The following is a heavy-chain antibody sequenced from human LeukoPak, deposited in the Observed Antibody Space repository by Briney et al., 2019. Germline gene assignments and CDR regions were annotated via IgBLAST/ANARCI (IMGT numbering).Heavy chain of an antibody. Sequence: GGSLRLSCAASGFNFDDYGMSWVRQAPGKGLEWVGRIKSKTDGGTTDYAAPVKGRFTISRDDSENTLYLQMNSLKIEDTAVYYCTTFQGNSPHWGQGTLVTVSS. J-gene: IGHJ4*02. CDR2: IKSKTDGGTT. V-gene: IGHV3-15*01. CDR1: GFNFDDYG. D-gene: IGHD5-18*01. CDR3: TTFQGNSPH.